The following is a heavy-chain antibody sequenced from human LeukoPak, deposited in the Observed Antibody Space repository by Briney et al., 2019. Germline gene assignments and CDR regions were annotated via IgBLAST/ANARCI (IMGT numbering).Heavy chain of an antibody. CDR1: GGSISSYY. Sequence: SSETLSLTCAVYGGSISSYYWSWIRQPPGKGLEWISYISSSSSAIQYADSVKGRFTISRDNDKNSLYLQMNSLRAEDTAVYYCTRDSGRRRGVFNIDYWGQGTLVTVSS. J-gene: IGHJ4*02. V-gene: IGHV3-48*01. CDR3: TRDSGRRRGVFNIDY. CDR2: ISSSSSAI. D-gene: IGHD3-10*01.